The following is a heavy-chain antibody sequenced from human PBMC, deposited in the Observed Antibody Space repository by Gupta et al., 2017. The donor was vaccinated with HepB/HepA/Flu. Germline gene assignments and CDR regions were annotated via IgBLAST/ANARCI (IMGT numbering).Heavy chain of an antibody. V-gene: IGHV3-49*02. CDR1: GFTFGCHP. CDR3: TRAYYHSGGYYRINDY. J-gene: IGHJ4*02. Sequence: EVQRVESGGGLVRPGRSLRLSWTVSGFTFGCHPMRWFRQAPGKGLEWVGFIRGKAYGGTTEYAASVKGRFTISRDDSKSIAYLKMNSLKTEDTAVYYCTRAYYHSGGYYRINDYWGQGTLVTVSS. CDR2: IRGKAYGGTT. D-gene: IGHD3-22*01.